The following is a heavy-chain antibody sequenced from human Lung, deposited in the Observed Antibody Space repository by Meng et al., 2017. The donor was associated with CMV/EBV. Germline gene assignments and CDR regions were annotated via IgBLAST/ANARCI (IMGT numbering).Heavy chain of an antibody. Sequence: QGRLFQSGAEVKKPGASVKVSCKGSGYSFTDYHIHWVRQAPGQGLEWMGWMNPKSGGANYAQKFQGRVTMTRDTSISTAYMELSRLRSDDTAVYYCAREGLVGDLRYFDLWGRGTLVTVSS. D-gene: IGHD3-16*01. CDR1: GYSFTDYH. J-gene: IGHJ2*01. CDR2: MNPKSGGA. V-gene: IGHV1-2*02. CDR3: AREGLVGDLRYFDL.